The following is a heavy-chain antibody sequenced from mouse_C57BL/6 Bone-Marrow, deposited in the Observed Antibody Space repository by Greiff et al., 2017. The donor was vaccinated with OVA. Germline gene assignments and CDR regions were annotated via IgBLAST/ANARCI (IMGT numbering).Heavy chain of an antibody. Sequence: VQLQQSGAELVRPGASVKLSCTASGFNIKDDYMHWVKQRPEQGLEWIGWIDPENGDTEYASKFQGKATITADTSSNTAYLQLSSLTSDDTAVYYCTTSGWYWYFDVWGTGTTVTVSS. CDR1: GFNIKDDY. CDR2: IDPENGDT. D-gene: IGHD1-1*02. CDR3: TTSGWYWYFDV. V-gene: IGHV14-4*01. J-gene: IGHJ1*03.